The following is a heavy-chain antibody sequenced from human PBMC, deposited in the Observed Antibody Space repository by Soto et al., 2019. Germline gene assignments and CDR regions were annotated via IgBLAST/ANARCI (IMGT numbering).Heavy chain of an antibody. J-gene: IGHJ4*02. CDR1: GFTFSSYA. CDR3: AKDWVRLWFGESDDY. D-gene: IGHD3-10*01. V-gene: IGHV3-23*01. Sequence: EVQLLEPGGGLVQPGGSLRLSCAASGFTFSSYAMSWVRQAPGKGLEWVSAISGSGGSTYYADSVKGRFTISRDNSKNTLYLQMNSLRAEDTAVYYCAKDWVRLWFGESDDYWGQGTLVTVSS. CDR2: ISGSGGST.